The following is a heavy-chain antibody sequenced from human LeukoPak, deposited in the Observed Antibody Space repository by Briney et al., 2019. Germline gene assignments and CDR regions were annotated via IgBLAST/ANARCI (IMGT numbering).Heavy chain of an antibody. D-gene: IGHD3-22*01. J-gene: IGHJ4*02. CDR3: ARGKRIEPGYYYDSSGYYVY. V-gene: IGHV1-2*02. Sequence: ASVTVSCKASGYTFTGYYMHWVRQAPGQGLEWMGWINPNSGGTNYAQKFQGRVTITADKSTSTAYMELSSLRSEDTAVYYCARGKRIEPGYYYDSSGYYVYWGQGTLVTVSS. CDR1: GYTFTGYY. CDR2: INPNSGGT.